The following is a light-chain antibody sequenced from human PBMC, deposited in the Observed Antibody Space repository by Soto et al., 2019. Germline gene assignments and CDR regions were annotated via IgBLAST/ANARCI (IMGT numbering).Light chain of an antibody. V-gene: IGKV1-39*01. CDR2: SAS. J-gene: IGKJ1*01. CDR1: QDISNY. Sequence: DIQMTQSPSSLSASVGDRVTITCQASQDISNYLNWYQQKPGKAPKLLIFSASSLQSGVPSRFSGSGSGTDFTLTISSLQPEDFATYYCQQSYSTPTWTFGQGTKVDI. CDR3: QQSYSTPTWT.